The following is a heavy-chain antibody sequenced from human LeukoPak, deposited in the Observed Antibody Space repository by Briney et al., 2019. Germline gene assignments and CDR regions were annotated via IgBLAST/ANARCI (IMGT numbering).Heavy chain of an antibody. J-gene: IGHJ6*04. Sequence: GGSLRLSCAASGFTFSGYSVNWVRQPPRKGLEWVSSISSSGDYMYYADSVNGRFIISRDNAKNSLYLQMNSLRAEDTAVYYCARGGSGWPLDVWGKGTTVTVSS. CDR2: ISSSGDYM. V-gene: IGHV3-21*01. CDR3: ARGGSGWPLDV. CDR1: GFTFSGYS. D-gene: IGHD6-19*01.